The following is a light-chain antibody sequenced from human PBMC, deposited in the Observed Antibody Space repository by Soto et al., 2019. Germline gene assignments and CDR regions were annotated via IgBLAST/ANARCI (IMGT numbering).Light chain of an antibody. CDR1: SSDVGAYNY. Sequence: QSALTQPASVSGSPGQSITISCTGTSSDVGAYNYVSWYQQHPGKAPKFMIYEVSNRPSGVSRRFSGSKSGNTASLTISGLQAEDEADYYCSSYTSSSTWVFGGGTQLTVL. CDR2: EVS. V-gene: IGLV2-14*01. CDR3: SSYTSSSTWV. J-gene: IGLJ3*02.